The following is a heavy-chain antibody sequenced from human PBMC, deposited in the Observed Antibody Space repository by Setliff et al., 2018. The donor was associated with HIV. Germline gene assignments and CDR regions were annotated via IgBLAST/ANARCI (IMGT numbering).Heavy chain of an antibody. D-gene: IGHD2-2*01. CDR2: IQHNGNT. CDR3: ARGTRSSVNWFDP. V-gene: IGHV4-31*03. J-gene: IGHJ5*02. CDR1: NDSITSGDYY. Sequence: SETLSLTCTVSNDSITSGDYYWSWIRQHAGKDLEWIGYIQHNGNTFYNPSLKSRVTISFDTSKNQFSLKVSSVTAADTAVYFCARGTRSSVNWFDPWGQGTLVTVSS.